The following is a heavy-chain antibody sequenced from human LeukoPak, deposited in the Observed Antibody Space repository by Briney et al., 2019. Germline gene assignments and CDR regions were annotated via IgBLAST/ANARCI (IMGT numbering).Heavy chain of an antibody. V-gene: IGHV4-34*01. CDR2: INHSGST. CDR1: GFTFSSYA. Sequence: PGGSLRLSCAAPGFTFSSYAMSWVRQPPGKGLEWIGEINHSGSTNYNPSLKSRVTISVDTSKNQFSLKLSSVTAADTAVYYCARVRASRYYGSGSYYNGDYWGQGTLVTVSS. D-gene: IGHD3-10*01. J-gene: IGHJ4*02. CDR3: ARVRASRYYGSGSYYNGDY.